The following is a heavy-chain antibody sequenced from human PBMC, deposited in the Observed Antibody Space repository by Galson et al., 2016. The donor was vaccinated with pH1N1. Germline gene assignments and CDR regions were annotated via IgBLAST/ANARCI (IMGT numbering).Heavy chain of an antibody. J-gene: IGHJ4*02. D-gene: IGHD1-14*01. CDR3: VRDPGWRGLDY. V-gene: IGHV3-7*01. Sequence: SLRLSCAASDFTFSTFWMAWVRQAPGNGLEWVALINGDGSQKYYVDSVKGRFTISRDNTKKSLYLQINNLRAEDTALYYCVRDPGWRGLDYWGQGALVIVSS. CDR1: DFTFSTFW. CDR2: INGDGSQK.